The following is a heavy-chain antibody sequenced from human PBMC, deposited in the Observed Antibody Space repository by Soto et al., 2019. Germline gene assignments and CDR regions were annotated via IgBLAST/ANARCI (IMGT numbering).Heavy chain of an antibody. D-gene: IGHD3-3*01. CDR2: IYYSGST. V-gene: IGHV4-39*01. CDR3: ARHDYDFWSGYSHPFDY. J-gene: IGHJ4*02. CDR1: GGSIISSSYY. Sequence: PSETLSLTCTVSGGSIISSSYYWVWIRQPPGKGLEWIGSIYYSGSTYYNPSLKSRVTISVDTSKNQFSLKLSSVTAADTAVYYCARHDYDFWSGYSHPFDYWGQETLVTVS.